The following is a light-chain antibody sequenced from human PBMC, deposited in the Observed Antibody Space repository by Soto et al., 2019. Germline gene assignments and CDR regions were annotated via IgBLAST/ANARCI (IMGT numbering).Light chain of an antibody. CDR2: WAS. CDR3: QQDYSAPLT. CDR1: QSVSYSSNNKNF. Sequence: DIVMTQSPDSLAVSLGERATINCKSSQSVSYSSNNKNFLAWYQQKPGQPPKLLIYWASTRESGVPDRFSGSGSGTDFTLTISSLQAEDVAVYYCQQDYSAPLTFGGGTKGEI. V-gene: IGKV4-1*01. J-gene: IGKJ4*01.